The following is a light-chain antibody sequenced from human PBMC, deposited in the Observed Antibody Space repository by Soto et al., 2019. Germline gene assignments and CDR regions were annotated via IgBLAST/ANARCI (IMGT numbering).Light chain of an antibody. CDR2: DAS. CDR3: QQYGSAPFT. J-gene: IGKJ3*01. V-gene: IGKV3-20*01. Sequence: EIVLTQSPGTLSLSPGERATLSCRASQSGSSSHLAWYRQKPGQVPRLLSYDASSRATGIPVRFSGSGSGTDFTLTISILEPEDFAVYYCQQYGSAPFTFGPGTKVDI. CDR1: QSGSSSH.